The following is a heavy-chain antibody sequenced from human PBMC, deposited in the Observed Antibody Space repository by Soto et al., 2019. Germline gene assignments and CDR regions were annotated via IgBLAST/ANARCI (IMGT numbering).Heavy chain of an antibody. CDR2: RKQDGSEK. D-gene: IGHD3-10*01. CDR3: ARDETYYYGSGPV. J-gene: IGHJ4*02. V-gene: IGHV3-7*01. Sequence: EVQLVESGGGLVQPGGSLRLSCAASGFTFSSYWMSWVRQAPGKGLEWVAIRKQDGSEKYYVDCVKGRVTISRDNAKNSLCLQMNSVRVEDTAAYYCARDETYYYGSGPVGGPGTLVTVSS. CDR1: GFTFSSYW.